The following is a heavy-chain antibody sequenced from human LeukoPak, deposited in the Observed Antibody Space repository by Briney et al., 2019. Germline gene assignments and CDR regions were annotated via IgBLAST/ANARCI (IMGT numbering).Heavy chain of an antibody. D-gene: IGHD3-22*01. V-gene: IGHV3-74*01. CDR3: ARAPYYYVTSGFLI. CDR2: INSDGSST. J-gene: IGHJ3*02. CDR1: GFTFSSYW. Sequence: SGGSLRLSCAASGFTFSSYWMHWVRQAPGKGLVWVSRINSDGSSTAYADSVKGRFTISRDNAKNTLYLQMNSLRAEDTAVYYCARAPYYYVTSGFLIWGQGTMVTVSS.